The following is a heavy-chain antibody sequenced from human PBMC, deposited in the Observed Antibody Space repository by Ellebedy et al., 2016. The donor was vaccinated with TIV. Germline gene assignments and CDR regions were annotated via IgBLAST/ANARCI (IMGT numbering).Heavy chain of an antibody. CDR2: IYYSGST. D-gene: IGHD3-16*01. Sequence: SETLSLTXTVSGGSISSSSYYWGWIRQPPGKGLEWIGSIYYSGSTYYNPSLKSRVTISVDTSKNQFSLKLSSVTAADTAVYYCARDRMITFGGAFDIWGQGTMVTVSS. J-gene: IGHJ3*02. CDR3: ARDRMITFGGAFDI. V-gene: IGHV4-39*07. CDR1: GGSISSSSYY.